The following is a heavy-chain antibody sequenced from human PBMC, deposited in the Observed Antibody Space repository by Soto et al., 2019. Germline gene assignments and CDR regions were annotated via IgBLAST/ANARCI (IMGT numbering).Heavy chain of an antibody. CDR2: FNPTSGST. Sequence: QVQLVQSGAEVKKPGASVKVSCRASGYTFTNYYIHWVRQAPGQGLEWLAIFNPTSGSTNYAQEFQGRVSLTMDTSTSTVYIELSGLRSEDTAMFYCARDLAAGDHWGQGTLVTVSS. CDR1: GYTFTNYY. D-gene: IGHD6-13*01. V-gene: IGHV1-46*01. CDR3: ARDLAAGDH. J-gene: IGHJ4*02.